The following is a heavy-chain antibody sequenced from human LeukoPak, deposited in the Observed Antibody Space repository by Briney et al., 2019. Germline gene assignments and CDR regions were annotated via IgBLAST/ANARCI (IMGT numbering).Heavy chain of an antibody. J-gene: IGHJ4*02. CDR3: ARNQRGSSLDY. CDR2: IYYSGST. D-gene: IGHD1-26*01. Sequence: PSETLSLTCTVSGGSISNYYWSWIRQPPGKGLEWIGYIYYSGSTNYNPSLKSRVTISVDTSKNQFSLKLSSVTAADTAVYYCARNQRGSSLDYWGQGTLVTVSS. CDR1: GGSISNYY. V-gene: IGHV4-59*01.